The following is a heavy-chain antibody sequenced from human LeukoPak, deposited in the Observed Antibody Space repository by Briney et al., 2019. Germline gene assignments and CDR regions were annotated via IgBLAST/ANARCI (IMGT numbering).Heavy chain of an antibody. CDR1: GFTFEGHG. V-gene: IGHV3-23*01. CDR3: AKDARKLNYDILTGYYLGPYDAFDI. Sequence: GGSLRLSCAASGFTFEGHGMSWVRQAPGKGLEWVSAISGSGGSTYYADSVKGRFTISRDNSKNTLYLQMNSLRAEDTAVYYCAKDARKLNYDILTGYYLGPYDAFDIWGQGTMVTVSS. CDR2: ISGSGGST. J-gene: IGHJ3*02. D-gene: IGHD3-9*01.